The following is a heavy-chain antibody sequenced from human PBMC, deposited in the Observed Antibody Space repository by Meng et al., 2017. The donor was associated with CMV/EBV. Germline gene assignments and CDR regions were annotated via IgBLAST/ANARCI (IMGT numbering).Heavy chain of an antibody. J-gene: IGHJ4*02. D-gene: IGHD1-14*01. V-gene: IGHV4-30-4*08. CDR2: IYYSGST. CDR1: GGSISSGDYY. Sequence: QVQLQESGPGLVTPSQTLSLTFTVSGGSISSGDYYWSWIRQPPGKGLEWIGYIYYSGSTYYNPSLKSRVTISVDTSKNQFSLKLSSVTAADTAVYYCARVTSRVAGAFDYWGQGTLVTVSS. CDR3: ARVTSRVAGAFDY.